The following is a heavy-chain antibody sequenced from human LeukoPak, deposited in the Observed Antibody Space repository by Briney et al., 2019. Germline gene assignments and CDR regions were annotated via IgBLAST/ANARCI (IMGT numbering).Heavy chain of an antibody. J-gene: IGHJ4*02. CDR3: ARGGGSYAYFDY. CDR1: GFTFSGYA. V-gene: IGHV3-23*01. Sequence: GGSLRLSCAASGFTFSGYAMSWVRQAPGKGLEWVSTITGSGGTTYYADSVKGRFTISRDNSKNTLYLQMNSLRAEDTAVYYCARGGGSYAYFDYWGQGTLVTVSS. D-gene: IGHD1-26*01. CDR2: ITGSGGTT.